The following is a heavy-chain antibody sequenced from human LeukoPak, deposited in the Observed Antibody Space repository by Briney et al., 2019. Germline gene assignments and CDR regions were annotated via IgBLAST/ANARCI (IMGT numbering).Heavy chain of an antibody. CDR2: IYYSGST. V-gene: IGHV4-59*01. J-gene: IGHJ4*02. D-gene: IGHD6-6*01. CDR3: ARGGWQLVPFDY. CDR1: GGSISSYY. Sequence: SETLSLTCTVSGGSISSYYWSWIRQPPGKGLEWIGYIYYSGSTNYNPSPKSRVTISVDTSKNQFSLKLSSVTAADTAVYYCARGGWQLVPFDYWGQGTLVTVSS.